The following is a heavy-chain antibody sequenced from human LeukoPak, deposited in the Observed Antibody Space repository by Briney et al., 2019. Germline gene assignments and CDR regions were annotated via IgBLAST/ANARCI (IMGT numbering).Heavy chain of an antibody. V-gene: IGHV3-23*01. Sequence: ETLSLTCTVSGGSISSYYWSWVRQAPGKGLEWVSAISGSGGSTYYADSVKGRFTISRDNSKNTLYLQMNSLRAEDTAVYYCAKDGLTNNYYYYMDVWGKGTTVTVSS. D-gene: IGHD6-19*01. J-gene: IGHJ6*03. CDR2: ISGSGGST. CDR3: AKDGLTNNYYYYMDV. CDR1: GGSISSYY.